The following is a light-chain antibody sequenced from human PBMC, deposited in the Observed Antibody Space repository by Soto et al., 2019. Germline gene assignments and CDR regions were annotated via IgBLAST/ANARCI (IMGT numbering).Light chain of an antibody. CDR1: QSVSSN. CDR2: DAS. CDR3: QQYGSSRFT. Sequence: ETGMTQSAATLSVSPGERATLSWRASQSVSSNLAWYQQKPGRAPRLLIYDASTRATGIPARFSGSGYGTDFNLTINRLETEDFAVYYCQQYGSSRFTFGPGTKVDIK. V-gene: IGKV3-15*01. J-gene: IGKJ3*01.